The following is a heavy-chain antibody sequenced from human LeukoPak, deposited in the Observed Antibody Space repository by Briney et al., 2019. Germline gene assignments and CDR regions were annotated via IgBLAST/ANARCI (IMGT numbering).Heavy chain of an antibody. D-gene: IGHD1-26*01. J-gene: IGHJ4*02. V-gene: IGHV4-59*08. Sequence: SETLSLTCTVSGGSISNHYWSWIRQPPGKGLEWIGYIYYSGSTNYNPSLKSRVTISVDTSKNQFSLKLSSVTAADTAVYYCARQVYGSYYFDYWGQGTLVTVSS. CDR3: ARQVYGSYYFDY. CDR2: IYYSGST. CDR1: GGSISNHY.